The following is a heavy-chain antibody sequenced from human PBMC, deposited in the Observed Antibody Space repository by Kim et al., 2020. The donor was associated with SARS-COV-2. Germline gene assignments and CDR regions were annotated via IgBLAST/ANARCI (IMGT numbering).Heavy chain of an antibody. D-gene: IGHD5-12*01. Sequence: SQTLSLTCAISGDSVSSKSAAWNWIRQSPSRGLEWLGRTYYRSKWYNDYAVSVKSRISINPDKSKNQFSLQLNSVTPEDTAIYYCARDQAPYSGYDRIVDYWGQGTLGTVSS. J-gene: IGHJ4*02. CDR3: ARDQAPYSGYDRIVDY. V-gene: IGHV6-1*01. CDR1: GDSVSSKSAA. CDR2: TYYRSKWYN.